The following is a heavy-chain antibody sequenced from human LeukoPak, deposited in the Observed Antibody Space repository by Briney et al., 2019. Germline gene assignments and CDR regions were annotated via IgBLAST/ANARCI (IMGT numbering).Heavy chain of an antibody. J-gene: IGHJ3*02. CDR1: GGSISSSSYY. V-gene: IGHV4-39*01. D-gene: IGHD3-10*01. CDR3: ARHSNYYGSGSYYPRADAFDI. CDR2: IYYSGST. Sequence: SETLSLTCTVSGGSISSSSYYWGWLRQPPGKGLEGIGGIYYSGSTYYNPSLKSRVTISVDTSKNQFSLKLSSVTAADTAVYYCARHSNYYGSGSYYPRADAFDIWGQGTMVTVSS.